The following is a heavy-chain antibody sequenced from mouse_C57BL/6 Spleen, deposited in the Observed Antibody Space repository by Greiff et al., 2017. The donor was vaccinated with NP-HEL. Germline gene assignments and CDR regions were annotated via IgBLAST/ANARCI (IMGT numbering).Heavy chain of an antibody. J-gene: IGHJ4*01. V-gene: IGHV5-9-1*02. CDR1: GFTFSSYA. CDR3: TRDVPYYAMDY. Sequence: EVMLVESGEGLVKPGGSLKLSCAASGFTFSSYAMSWVRQTPEKRLEWVAYISSGGDYIYYADNVKDRFPLSRDNARKTPYLQMCSLKSEDTVMYYCTRDVPYYAMDYWGQGTSVTVSA. CDR2: ISSGGDYI.